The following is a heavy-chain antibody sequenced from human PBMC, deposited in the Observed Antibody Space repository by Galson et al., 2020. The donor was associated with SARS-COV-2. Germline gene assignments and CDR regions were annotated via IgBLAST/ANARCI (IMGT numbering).Heavy chain of an antibody. V-gene: IGHV5-51*01. Sequence: KIGESLKISCKGSGYSFTSYWIGWVRQMPGKGLEWMGIIYLGDSDTRYSPSFQGQVTISAAKSISTAYLQWSSLKASDTAMYYCASQMDDFWNAYDIWGQGTMVTVSS. J-gene: IGHJ3*02. CDR3: ASQMDDFWNAYDI. CDR2: IYLGDSDT. D-gene: IGHD3-3*01. CDR1: GYSFTSYW.